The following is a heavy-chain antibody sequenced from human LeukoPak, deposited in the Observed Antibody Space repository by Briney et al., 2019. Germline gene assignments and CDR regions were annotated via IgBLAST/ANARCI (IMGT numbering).Heavy chain of an antibody. D-gene: IGHD6-19*01. CDR1: GGSFSGYY. V-gene: IGHV4-34*01. CDR2: INHSGST. Sequence: SETLSLTCAVYGGSFSGYYWSWIRQPPGKGLEWIGEINHSGSTNYNPSLKSRVTISVDTSKNQFSLKLSSVTAADTAVYYCARDKWPVGGFDYWGQGTLVTVSS. J-gene: IGHJ4*02. CDR3: ARDKWPVGGFDY.